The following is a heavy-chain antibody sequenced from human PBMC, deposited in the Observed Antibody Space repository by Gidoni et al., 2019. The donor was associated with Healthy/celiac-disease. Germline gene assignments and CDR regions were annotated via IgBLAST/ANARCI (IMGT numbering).Heavy chain of an antibody. Sequence: QVQLVQSGAEVKKPGSSVKVSCKASGGTFSSYAISWVRQAPGQGLEWMGGIIPIFGTANYAQKFQGRVTITADESTSTAYMELSSLRSEDTAVYYCARGKSPYDSSGYYYGDFDYWGQGTLVTVSS. CDR2: IIPIFGTA. CDR1: GGTFSSYA. V-gene: IGHV1-69*01. J-gene: IGHJ4*02. CDR3: ARGKSPYDSSGYYYGDFDY. D-gene: IGHD3-22*01.